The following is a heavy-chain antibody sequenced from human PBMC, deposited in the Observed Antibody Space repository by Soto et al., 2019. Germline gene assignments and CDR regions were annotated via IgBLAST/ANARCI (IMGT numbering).Heavy chain of an antibody. CDR2: IYPGDSDT. CDR3: ARRQSVVVTATGLDAFDI. Sequence: PGESLKISCKGSGYSFTSYWIGWVRQMPGKGLEWMGIIYPGDSDTRYSPSFQGQVTISADKSISTAYLQWSSLKASDTAMYYCARRQSVVVTATGLDAFDIWGQGTMVTVSS. V-gene: IGHV5-51*01. J-gene: IGHJ3*02. D-gene: IGHD2-21*02. CDR1: GYSFTSYW.